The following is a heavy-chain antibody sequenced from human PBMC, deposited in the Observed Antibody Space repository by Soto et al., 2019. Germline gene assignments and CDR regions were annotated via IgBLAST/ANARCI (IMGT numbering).Heavy chain of an antibody. CDR2: ISSSGSTI. CDR3: ARDRRYSSSWYFDL. J-gene: IGHJ2*01. CDR1: GFTFSSYE. Sequence: GGSLRLSCAASGFTFSSYEMNWVRQAPGKGLEWVSYISSSGSTIYYADSVKGRFTISRDNAKNSLYLQMNSLRAEDTAVYYCARDRRYSSSWYFDLWGRGTLVTVSS. D-gene: IGHD6-6*01. V-gene: IGHV3-48*03.